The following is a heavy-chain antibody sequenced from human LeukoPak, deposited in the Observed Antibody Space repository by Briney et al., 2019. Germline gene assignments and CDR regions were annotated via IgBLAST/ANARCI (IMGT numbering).Heavy chain of an antibody. CDR3: AKEAIPSTSSYYFDY. D-gene: IGHD2-2*01. CDR1: GFTFSSYG. J-gene: IGHJ4*02. CDR2: ISYDGSNK. Sequence: QPGGSLRLSCAASGFTFSSYGMHWVRQAPGKGLEWVAVISYDGSNKYYADSVKGRFTISRDNSKNTLYLQMNSLRAEDTAVYYCAKEAIPSTSSYYFDYWGQGTLVTVSS. V-gene: IGHV3-30*18.